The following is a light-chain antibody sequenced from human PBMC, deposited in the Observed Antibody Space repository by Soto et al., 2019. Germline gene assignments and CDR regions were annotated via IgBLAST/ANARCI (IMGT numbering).Light chain of an antibody. Sequence: ALRMTQSPSSFSASTGDRVTITCRARQGISSYLAWYQQKPGKGPKLLIYAASTLQSGFPSKFSGSGSGTCFTLGISCLRSEDFATYQCQQYYSYPLTCGGGTKVELK. J-gene: IGKJ4*01. CDR1: QGISSY. V-gene: IGKV1-8*01. CDR2: AAS. CDR3: QQYYSYPLT.